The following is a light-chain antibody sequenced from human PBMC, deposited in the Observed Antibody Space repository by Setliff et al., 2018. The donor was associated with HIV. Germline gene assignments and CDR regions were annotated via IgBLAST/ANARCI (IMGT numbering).Light chain of an antibody. V-gene: IGLV2-14*03. CDR1: SSDVGGSNY. Sequence: QSVLTQPPSASGSPGQSVTISCTGTSSDVGGSNYVSWYQQHPGQAPKLIIFEVTKRPSGVSTRFSGSRSGNTASLTISGLQAEDEADYYCNSFTSTTIYVFGTGTKVTVL. CDR3: NSFTSTTIYV. J-gene: IGLJ1*01. CDR2: EVT.